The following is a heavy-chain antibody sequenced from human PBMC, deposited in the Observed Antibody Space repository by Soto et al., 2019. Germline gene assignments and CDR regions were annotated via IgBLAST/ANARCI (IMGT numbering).Heavy chain of an antibody. V-gene: IGHV4-38-2*01. J-gene: IGHJ5*02. CDR3: ARGHIVVVPTVGWFDP. D-gene: IGHD2-2*01. CDR2: MFHSGST. Sequence: KPSETLSLTCAVSGYSISSGCFWGWIRQPPGKGLEWIGSMFHSGSTHYNPSLKSRVTISVDTSKNHFSLRLSSVTASDTAVYYCARGHIVVVPTVGWFDPWGQGTLVTVSS. CDR1: GYSISSGCF.